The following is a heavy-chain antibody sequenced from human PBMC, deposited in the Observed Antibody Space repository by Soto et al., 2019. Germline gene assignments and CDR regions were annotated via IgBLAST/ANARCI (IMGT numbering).Heavy chain of an antibody. CDR2: INTGNGYT. CDR1: GYTFTNYP. V-gene: IGHV1-3*04. CDR3: ARDRGGYCSGGSCSEAWFDP. J-gene: IGHJ5*02. D-gene: IGHD2-15*01. Sequence: ASVKVSCKASGYTFTNYPVHWVRQAPGQRLERMGWINTGNGYTKYSQKFQGRVSITRDTSASTTYMQLTSLRSDDTALYYCARDRGGYCSGGSCSEAWFDPWGQGTLVTVSS.